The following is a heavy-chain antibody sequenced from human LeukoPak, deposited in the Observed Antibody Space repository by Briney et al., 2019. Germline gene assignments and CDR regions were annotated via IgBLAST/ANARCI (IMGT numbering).Heavy chain of an antibody. CDR3: ARTYGYGYYSDY. Sequence: GESLKISCKGSGSSFTSYWVGWVRPMPGKGLEWMGRIDPSDSYTNYSPSFQGHVTISADKSISTAYLQWSSLKASDTAMYYCARTYGYGYYSDYWGQGTLVTVSS. V-gene: IGHV5-10-1*01. CDR1: GSSFTSYW. J-gene: IGHJ4*02. D-gene: IGHD5-18*01. CDR2: IDPSDSYT.